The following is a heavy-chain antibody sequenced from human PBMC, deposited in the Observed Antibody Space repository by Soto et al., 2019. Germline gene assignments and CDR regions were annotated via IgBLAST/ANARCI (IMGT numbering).Heavy chain of an antibody. CDR1: GFTFSSFG. J-gene: IGHJ4*02. CDR2: INASGDNA. V-gene: IGHV3-23*01. Sequence: GGSLRLSCAASGFTFSSFGMNWVRRAPGRGLEWVAVINASGDNALHEDSVKGRFTISTDNSKKTLYLQMNSLRAEETAVYYCAKAARTTNMYNFDXWGQGTLVTVSX. CDR3: AKAARTTNMYNFDX. D-gene: IGHD1-1*01.